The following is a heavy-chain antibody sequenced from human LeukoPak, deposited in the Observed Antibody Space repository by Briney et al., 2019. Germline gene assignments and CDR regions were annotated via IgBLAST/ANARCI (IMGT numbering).Heavy chain of an antibody. CDR3: ARSPLRERRPLYYFDY. V-gene: IGHV1-18*01. J-gene: IGHJ4*02. CDR1: GYSFTSYG. CDR2: ISAYNGNT. Sequence: GESLKISCKGSGYSFTSYGISWVRQAPGQGLEWMGWISAYNGNTNYAQKLQGRVTMTTDTSTSTAYMELRSLRSDDTAVYYCARSPLRERRPLYYFDYWGQGTLVTVSS. D-gene: IGHD1-26*01.